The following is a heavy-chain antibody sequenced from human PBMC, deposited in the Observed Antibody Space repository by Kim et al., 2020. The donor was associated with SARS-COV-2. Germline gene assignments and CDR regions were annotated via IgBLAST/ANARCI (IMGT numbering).Heavy chain of an antibody. Sequence: SETLSLTCTVSGGSISSGGNYWSWLRQQPGKGLEWIGYIYDSGSTYYNSLLKRRVTISVDTSKNQFSLKLSPVTAAATAVYYCARVRIVIFGLVTEFYY. CDR2: IYDSGST. J-gene: IGHJ4*01. D-gene: IGHD3-3*01. CDR1: GGSISSGGNY. CDR3: ARVRIVIFGLVTEFYY. V-gene: IGHV4-31*03.